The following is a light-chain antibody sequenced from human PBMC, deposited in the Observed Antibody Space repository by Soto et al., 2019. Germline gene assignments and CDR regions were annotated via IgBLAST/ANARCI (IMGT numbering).Light chain of an antibody. CDR1: QSLPHSNGYNY. CDR2: LGS. V-gene: IGKV2-28*01. Sequence: DIVMTQSPLSLPVTPGEPASISCRSSQSLPHSNGYNYLEWYLQKPGQSPQLLIYLGSNRASGVPYRFSGSGSSTDFTLKISRVEAEDVGVYYCMQALQTPLTFGGGTKVEIK. CDR3: MQALQTPLT. J-gene: IGKJ4*01.